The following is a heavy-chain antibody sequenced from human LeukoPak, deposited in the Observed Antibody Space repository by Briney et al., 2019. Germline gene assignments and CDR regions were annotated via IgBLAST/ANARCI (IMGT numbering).Heavy chain of an antibody. D-gene: IGHD2-2*01. CDR2: TYYRSKWYN. J-gene: IGHJ3*02. V-gene: IGHV6-1*01. CDR3: ARVHCSSTSCYVGDAFDI. Sequence: SQTLSLTCAISGDSVSSNSAAWNWIRQSPSRGLEWLGRTYYRSKWYNDYAVSMKSRITINPDTSKNQFSLQLNSVTPEDTAVYYCARVHCSSTSCYVGDAFDIWGQGTMVTVSS. CDR1: GDSVSSNSAA.